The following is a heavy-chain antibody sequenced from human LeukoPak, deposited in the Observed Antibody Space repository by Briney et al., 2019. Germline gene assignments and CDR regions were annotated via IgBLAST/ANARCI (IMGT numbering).Heavy chain of an antibody. J-gene: IGHJ5*02. CDR3: ARAGPRYNWFDP. D-gene: IGHD5-24*01. CDR2: INPNSGGT. CDR1: GGTFSSYA. Sequence: ASVKVSCKASGGTFSSYAISWVRQAPGQGLEWMGWINPNSGGTNYAQKFQGRVTMTRDTSISTAYMELSRLRSDDTAVYYCARAGPRYNWFDPWGQGTLVTVSS. V-gene: IGHV1-2*02.